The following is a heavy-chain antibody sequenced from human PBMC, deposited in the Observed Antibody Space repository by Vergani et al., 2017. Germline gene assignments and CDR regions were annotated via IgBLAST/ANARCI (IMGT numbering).Heavy chain of an antibody. CDR2: IHHSGDT. CDR3: ARHRGSSGFFPSYYFYGMEV. J-gene: IGHJ6*02. Sequence: QVQLQESGPGLVKPSETLTLTCDVSDSSIMTNPYWGWFRQSPGKGLEWIECIHHSGDTLYNSSPKRRVSISIVSSSKFSLSLTSLTAADTAIYYCARHRGSSGFFPSYYFYGMEVWGHGTTVTVSS. V-gene: IGHV4-38-2*01. CDR1: DSSIMTNPY. D-gene: IGHD3-3*01.